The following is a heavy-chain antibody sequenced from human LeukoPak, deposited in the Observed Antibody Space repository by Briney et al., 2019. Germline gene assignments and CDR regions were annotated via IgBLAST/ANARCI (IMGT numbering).Heavy chain of an antibody. V-gene: IGHV3-30-3*01. CDR2: ISYDGSNK. D-gene: IGHD3-9*01. CDR1: GFPFSTYA. Sequence: GGSLRLSCATSGFPFSTYAMHWVRQAPGKGLEWVAVISYDGSNKYYADSVKGRFTISRDNSKNTLYLQMNSLRAEDTAMYYCARGGTGSESDYWGQGILVTVPS. CDR3: ARGGTGSESDY. J-gene: IGHJ4*02.